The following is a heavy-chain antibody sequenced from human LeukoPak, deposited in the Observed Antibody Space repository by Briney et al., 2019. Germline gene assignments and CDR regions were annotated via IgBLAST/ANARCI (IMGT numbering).Heavy chain of an antibody. CDR1: GFTFSSYA. CDR3: AKDYEYNSNTWYFH. CDR2: IIENGGET. J-gene: IGHJ4*02. D-gene: IGHD6-13*01. Sequence: GGSLRLSCAASGFTFSSYAMSWVRQAPGKGLEWVSGIIENGGETYYADSVRGRFTISRDNSKNTLYLQMNSLRAEDTAVYYCAKDYEYNSNTWYFHWGRGTLVSVSS. V-gene: IGHV3-23*01.